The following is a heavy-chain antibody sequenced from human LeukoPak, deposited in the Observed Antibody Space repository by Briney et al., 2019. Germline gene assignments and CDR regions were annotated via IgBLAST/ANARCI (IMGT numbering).Heavy chain of an antibody. J-gene: IGHJ4*02. CDR1: GFTFSSYA. Sequence: PGGSLRLSCAASGFTFSSYAMSWVRQAPGKGLEWVSAISGSGGSTYYADSVKGRFTISRDNSKNTLYLQMNSLRAEDTAVYYCAKAEGAYNSSWQGVFDYWGQGTLVTVSS. CDR2: ISGSGGST. V-gene: IGHV3-23*01. CDR3: AKAEGAYNSSWQGVFDY. D-gene: IGHD6-13*01.